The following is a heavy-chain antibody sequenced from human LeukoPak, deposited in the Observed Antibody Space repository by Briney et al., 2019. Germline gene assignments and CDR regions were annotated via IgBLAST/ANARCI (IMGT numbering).Heavy chain of an antibody. Sequence: GGSLRLSSAASGFTFSSYSMNWVRQAPGNGLEWVSSISIRSSYIYYADSVKGRFTITRDNAKNSLYLQMHSLRAEDTAVYYCARDQVGGLHYYPDAFDIWGQGTMVTVSS. CDR3: ARDQVGGLHYYPDAFDI. J-gene: IGHJ3*02. CDR1: GFTFSSYS. CDR2: ISIRSSYI. D-gene: IGHD3-10*01. V-gene: IGHV3-21*01.